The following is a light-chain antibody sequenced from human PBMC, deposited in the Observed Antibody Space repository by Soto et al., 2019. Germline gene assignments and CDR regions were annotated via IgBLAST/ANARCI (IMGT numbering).Light chain of an antibody. J-gene: IGKJ1*01. CDR1: QSVDDW. CDR2: RTS. Sequence: DIQLTQSPSTLSASVGDRVTITCRAGQSVDDWLAWYQQKPGKAPNLLISRTSILKSGVSSRFSGSGSGTEFTLTISSLQPDDFATYYCQQYSHYSRTFGQGTKVDIK. V-gene: IGKV1-5*03. CDR3: QQYSHYSRT.